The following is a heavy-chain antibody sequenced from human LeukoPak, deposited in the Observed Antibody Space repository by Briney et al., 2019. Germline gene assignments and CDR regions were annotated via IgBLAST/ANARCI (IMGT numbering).Heavy chain of an antibody. CDR2: INHSGST. D-gene: IGHD6-13*01. J-gene: IGHJ4*02. CDR3: ARGQRGYSSSWWDY. Sequence: SETLSLTCAVYGVSFSGYYWSWIRQPPGKGLEWIGEINHSGSTNYNPSLKSRVTISVETSKNQLSLKLSSVTAADTAVYYCARGQRGYSSSWWDYWGQGTLVTVSS. CDR1: GVSFSGYY. V-gene: IGHV4-34*01.